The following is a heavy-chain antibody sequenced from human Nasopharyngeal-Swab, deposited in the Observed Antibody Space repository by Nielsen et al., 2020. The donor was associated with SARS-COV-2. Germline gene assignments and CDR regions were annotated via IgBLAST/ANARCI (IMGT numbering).Heavy chain of an antibody. CDR1: GYTFTSYY. J-gene: IGHJ6*02. V-gene: IGHV1-46*01. CDR3: ARDGIAAAGPQLYYYYSGMDV. Sequence: ASVKVSCKASGYTFTSYYMHWVRQAPGQGLEWMGIINPSGGSTSYAQKFQGRVTMTRDTSTSTVYMELSSLRSEDTAVYYCARDGIAAAGPQLYYYYSGMDVWGQGTTVTVSS. CDR2: INPSGGST. D-gene: IGHD6-13*01.